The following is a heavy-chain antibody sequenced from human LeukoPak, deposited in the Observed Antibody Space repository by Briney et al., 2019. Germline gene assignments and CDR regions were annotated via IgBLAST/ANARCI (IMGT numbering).Heavy chain of an antibody. V-gene: IGHV4-4*07. CDR3: AREQFRPYYFDF. CDR2: IYASGGT. CDR1: GGFISSYL. Sequence: AETLSLTCTVSGGFISSYLWSWIRQPGGKGLEWIGRIYASGGTNYNPSLKSRVTMSADTSKHQFFLKLTSVTAADAAVYYCAREQFRPYYFDFWGQGTRVTVSS. J-gene: IGHJ4*02. D-gene: IGHD6-19*01.